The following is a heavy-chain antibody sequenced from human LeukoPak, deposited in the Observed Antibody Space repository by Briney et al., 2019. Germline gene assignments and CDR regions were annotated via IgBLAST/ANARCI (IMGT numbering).Heavy chain of an antibody. J-gene: IGHJ4*02. CDR1: GYTLTELS. Sequence: GASVKVSCKVSGYTLTELSMHWVRQAPGKGLEWMGGFDPEDGETIYAQKFQGRVTITMDTSASTAYMELSSLRSEDTALYYCARSARDPLNFDYWGQGTLVTVSS. CDR2: FDPEDGET. D-gene: IGHD5-24*01. CDR3: ARSARDPLNFDY. V-gene: IGHV1-24*01.